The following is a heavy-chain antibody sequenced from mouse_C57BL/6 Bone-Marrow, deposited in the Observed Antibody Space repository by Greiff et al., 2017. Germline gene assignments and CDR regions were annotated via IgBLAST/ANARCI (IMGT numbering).Heavy chain of an antibody. V-gene: IGHV2-9*01. J-gene: IGHJ3*01. CDR1: GFSLTSYG. CDR2: IWGGGST. Sequence: VQLQESGPGLVAPSGFSLTSYGVDWVRQPPGKGLEWLGVIWGGGSTNYNSALMSRLSISKDNSKSQVFLKMNSLQTDDTAMYYCAKHSPCWGQGTLVTVSA. CDR3: AKHSPC.